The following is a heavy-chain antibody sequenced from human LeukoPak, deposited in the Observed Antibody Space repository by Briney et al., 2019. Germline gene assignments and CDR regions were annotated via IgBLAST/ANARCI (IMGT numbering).Heavy chain of an antibody. V-gene: IGHV3-23*01. CDR1: GFTFSSYA. CDR2: ISGSGDST. CDR3: AKETPLGTGSIQH. Sequence: GGSLRLSCAASGFTFSSYAMSWVRQAPGKGLEWVSGISGSGDSTYYADSVKVRFTISRDNSKNTLYLQMNSLRAEDTAVYYCAKETPLGTGSIQHWGQGTLVTVSS. D-gene: IGHD7-27*01. J-gene: IGHJ1*01.